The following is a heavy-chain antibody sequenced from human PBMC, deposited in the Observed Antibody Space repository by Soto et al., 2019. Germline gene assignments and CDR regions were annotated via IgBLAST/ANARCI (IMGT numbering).Heavy chain of an antibody. D-gene: IGHD1-1*01. J-gene: IGHJ4*02. CDR3: TRSVQLWTPFDY. Sequence: NPSETLSLTCAVSGGSFSGYYWSWIRQPPGKGLEWIGEINHSGSTNYNPSLKSRLTISVDSFKKHFSLKLTAVTAADTAVYYCTRSVQLWTPFDYWGQGILVTVS. CDR1: GGSFSGYY. V-gene: IGHV4-34*01. CDR2: INHSGST.